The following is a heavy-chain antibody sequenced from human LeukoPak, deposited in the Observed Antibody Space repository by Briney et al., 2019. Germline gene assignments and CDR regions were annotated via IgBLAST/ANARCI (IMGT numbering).Heavy chain of an antibody. V-gene: IGHV4-59*01. Sequence: SETLSLTCTVSGGSISGYYWSWIRQPPGKGLEWIAYIYYSGSTNYNPSLKSRVTISVDTSNNQFSLKVSSVTAADTAVYYCARGGYYGSGNDFRFDPWGQGTLVTVSS. J-gene: IGHJ5*02. CDR1: GGSISGYY. CDR3: ARGGYYGSGNDFRFDP. CDR2: IYYSGST. D-gene: IGHD3-10*01.